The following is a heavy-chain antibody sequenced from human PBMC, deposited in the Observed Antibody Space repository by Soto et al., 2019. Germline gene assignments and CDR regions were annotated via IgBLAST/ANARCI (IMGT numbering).Heavy chain of an antibody. Sequence: PGGSLRLSCAASGFTFRNYAMTWVRQAPGKGLEWVSTISGSGSSTYYGDSVKGRFTISRDNSKNTLYLQMNSLRAEDTAVYYCAKDLPTPPSLVYYYGMEVWGQGTTVTVSS. CDR2: ISGSGSST. V-gene: IGHV3-23*01. J-gene: IGHJ6*02. CDR3: AKDLPTPPSLVYYYGMEV. CDR1: GFTFRNYA.